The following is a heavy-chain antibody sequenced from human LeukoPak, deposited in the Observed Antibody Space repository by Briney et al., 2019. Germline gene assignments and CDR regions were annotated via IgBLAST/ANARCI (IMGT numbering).Heavy chain of an antibody. CDR3: ARVRSYGDFYYYMDV. J-gene: IGHJ6*03. Sequence: PSETLSLTCAVYGGSFSDYYWSWIRQPPGKGLEWIGEINHSGSTNYNPSLKSRVTILVDTSKNQFSLRLSSVTAADTAVYYCARVRSYGDFYYYMDVWGKGTTVTISS. V-gene: IGHV4-34*01. D-gene: IGHD5-18*01. CDR1: GGSFSDYY. CDR2: INHSGST.